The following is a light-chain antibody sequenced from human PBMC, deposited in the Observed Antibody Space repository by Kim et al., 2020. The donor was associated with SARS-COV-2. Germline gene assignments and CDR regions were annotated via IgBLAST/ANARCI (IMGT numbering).Light chain of an antibody. CDR1: KLGDKY. V-gene: IGLV3-1*01. CDR3: QAWDSTTVV. J-gene: IGLJ2*01. CDR2: QDN. Sequence: VSPEQTASITCSGDKLGDKYACWYQQKPGQSPVLVIYQDNKRPSGIPERFPGSNSGNTATLTISGTQAMDEADYYCQAWDSTTVVFGGGTQLTVL.